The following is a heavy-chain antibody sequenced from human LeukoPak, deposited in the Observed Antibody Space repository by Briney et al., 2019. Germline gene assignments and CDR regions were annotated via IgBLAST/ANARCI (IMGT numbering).Heavy chain of an antibody. CDR2: ISWDGGST. J-gene: IGHJ4*02. CDR3: AKDITRAYYGSGSYYSLGLDY. V-gene: IGHV3-43*01. D-gene: IGHD3-10*01. CDR1: GFTFDDYT. Sequence: GGSLRLSCAASGFTFDDYTMHWVRQAPGKGLERVSLISWDGGSTYYADSVKGRFTISRDNSKNSLYLQMNSLRTEDTALYYCAKDITRAYYGSGSYYSLGLDYWGQGTLVTVSS.